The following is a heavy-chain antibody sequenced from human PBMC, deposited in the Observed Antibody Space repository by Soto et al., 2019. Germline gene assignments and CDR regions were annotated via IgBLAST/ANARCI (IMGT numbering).Heavy chain of an antibody. CDR2: INDDSSYI. Sequence: EVHLVESGGGLVKPGGSLRLSCAASGFDFSSYSMNWVRQAPGKGLEWVSSINDDSSYIYYAHSLRCRCTISRDNAKESLYLQMDSRRAEYTAVYYCVRDFGWYFRSGYMDVWGDGATVTVSS. V-gene: IGHV3-21*01. CDR3: VRDFGWYFRSGYMDV. J-gene: IGHJ6*03. D-gene: IGHD3-3*01. CDR1: GFDFSSYS.